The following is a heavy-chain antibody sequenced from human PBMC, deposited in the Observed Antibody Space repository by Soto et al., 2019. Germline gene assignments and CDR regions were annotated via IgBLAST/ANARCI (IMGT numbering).Heavy chain of an antibody. J-gene: IGHJ4*02. CDR3: ARAPRGNYDYPSYFDY. D-gene: IGHD3-16*01. CDR1: GGSISSYY. Sequence: QVQLQESGPGLLKPSETLSLTCTVSGGSISSYYWSWIRQPPEKRLECIGYIYYSGSTNYNPTLKSRVTTSVDTSTNQFSLKLSSVTAADTAVYYWARAPRGNYDYPSYFDYWGQGTLVTVSS. CDR2: IYYSGST. V-gene: IGHV4-59*01.